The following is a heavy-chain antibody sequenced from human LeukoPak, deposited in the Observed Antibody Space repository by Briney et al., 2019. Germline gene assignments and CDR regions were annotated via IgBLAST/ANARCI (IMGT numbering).Heavy chain of an antibody. CDR1: GFTFSSYS. Sequence: PGGSLRLSCAASGFTFSSYSMNWVRQAPGKGLEWVSSISSSSSYIYYADSVKGRFTISRDNAKSSLYLQMNSLRAEDTAVYYCARDGVADDYGGNSASDYWGQGTLVTVSS. CDR3: ARDGVADDYGGNSASDY. J-gene: IGHJ4*02. D-gene: IGHD4-23*01. V-gene: IGHV3-21*01. CDR2: ISSSSSYI.